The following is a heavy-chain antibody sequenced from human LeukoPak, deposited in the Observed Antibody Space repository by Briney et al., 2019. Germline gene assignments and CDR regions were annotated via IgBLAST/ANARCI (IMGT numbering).Heavy chain of an antibody. Sequence: GASVKVSCKASGYTFTYYAMNWVRQAPGQGLEWMGWINTNTGNPTYVQGFTGRFVFSLDTSVSTAYLQISSLKAEDTAVYYCARDTTTMIVADDAFDIWGQGTMVTVSS. D-gene: IGHD3-22*01. CDR3: ARDTTTMIVADDAFDI. CDR2: INTNTGNP. CDR1: GYTFTYYA. V-gene: IGHV7-4-1*02. J-gene: IGHJ3*02.